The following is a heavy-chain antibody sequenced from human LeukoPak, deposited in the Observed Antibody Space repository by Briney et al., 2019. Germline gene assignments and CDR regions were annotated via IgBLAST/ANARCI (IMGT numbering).Heavy chain of an antibody. D-gene: IGHD7-27*01. CDR2: IYYSGST. J-gene: IGHJ4*02. V-gene: IGHV4-39*01. CDR1: GGSISSSSYF. CDR3: ARHHAGDDLDY. Sequence: PSETLSLTCTVSGGSISSSSYFWGWIRQPPGKGLEWIGSIYYSGSTYYNPSLKSRVTMSVDTSKNQFSLKLSSVIAADTAVYYCARHHAGDDLDYWGQGTLVTVSS.